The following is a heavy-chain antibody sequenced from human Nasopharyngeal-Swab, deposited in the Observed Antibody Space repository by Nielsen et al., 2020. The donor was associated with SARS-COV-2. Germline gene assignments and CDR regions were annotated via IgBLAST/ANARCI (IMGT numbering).Heavy chain of an antibody. D-gene: IGHD6-19*01. Sequence: ASVKVSCKVSGYILTELSMHWVRQAPGKGLEWMGGFDPEDGETIYAQKFQGRVTMTEDTSTDTAYMELSSLRSEDTAVYYCATGVAVAGRTHFADYWGQGTLVTVSS. J-gene: IGHJ4*02. CDR3: ATGVAVAGRTHFADY. V-gene: IGHV1-24*01. CDR1: GYILTELS. CDR2: FDPEDGET.